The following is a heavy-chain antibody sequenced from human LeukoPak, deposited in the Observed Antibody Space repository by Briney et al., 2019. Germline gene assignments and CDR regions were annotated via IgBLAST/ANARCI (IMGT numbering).Heavy chain of an antibody. J-gene: IGHJ4*02. D-gene: IGHD5-24*01. Sequence: GSLRLSCAASGFTLSTYAMSWVRQAPGKGLEWVSAIGGSGGSTYYADSVKGRFTISRDNSKNTLYLQMNSLRAEDTAVYYCAKEGSSRDGYNYFDYWGQGTLVTVSS. CDR1: GFTLSTYA. CDR3: AKEGSSRDGYNYFDY. CDR2: IGGSGGST. V-gene: IGHV3-23*01.